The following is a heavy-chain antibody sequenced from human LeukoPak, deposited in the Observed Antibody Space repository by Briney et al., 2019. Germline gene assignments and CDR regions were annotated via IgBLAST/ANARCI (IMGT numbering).Heavy chain of an antibody. CDR3: ARVRFLEWLSSPEVYMDV. J-gene: IGHJ6*03. Sequence: SETLSLTCAVYGGSFSGYYWSWIRQPPGKGLEWIGEINHSGSTNYNPSLKSRVTISVDTSKNQFSLKLSSVTAADTAVYYCARVRFLEWLSSPEVYMDVWGKGTTVTVSS. CDR2: INHSGST. D-gene: IGHD3-3*01. CDR1: GGSFSGYY. V-gene: IGHV4-34*01.